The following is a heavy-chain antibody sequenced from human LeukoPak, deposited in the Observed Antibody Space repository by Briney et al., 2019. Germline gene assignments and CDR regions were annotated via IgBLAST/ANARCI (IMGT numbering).Heavy chain of an antibody. V-gene: IGHV3-15*01. D-gene: IGHD6-25*01. J-gene: IGHJ4*02. CDR2: IKSKRDGGTI. CDR1: GFTFTNAW. Sequence: KAGGSLRLSCAASGFTFTNAWMTWVRQAPGKGLEWVGRIKSKRDGGTIDYAAPVKGRFTISRDDSKGTLYLQMNNLKIEDAAIYYCTTVGSAWNFDYWGQGTLVTVSS. CDR3: TTVGSAWNFDY.